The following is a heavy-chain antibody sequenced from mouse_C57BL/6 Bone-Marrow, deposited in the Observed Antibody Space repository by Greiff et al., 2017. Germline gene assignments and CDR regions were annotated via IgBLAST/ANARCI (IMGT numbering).Heavy chain of an antibody. CDR1: GYTFTDYY. CDR2: INPNNGGT. J-gene: IGHJ3*01. D-gene: IGHD2-12*01. Sequence: EVQLQQSGPELVKPGASVKISCKASGYTFTDYYMNWVKQSHGKSLEWIGDINPNNGGTSYNQKFKGKATLTVDKSSSTAYMELRSLTSEDSAVYYCARGSYYLSYWGQGTMVTVSA. CDR3: ARGSYYLSY. V-gene: IGHV1-26*01.